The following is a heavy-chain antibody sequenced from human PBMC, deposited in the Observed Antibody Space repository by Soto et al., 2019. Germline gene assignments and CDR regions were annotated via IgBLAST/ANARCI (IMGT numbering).Heavy chain of an antibody. CDR3: ARDGQGIAAAGYWYFDL. CDR2: IIPIFGTA. D-gene: IGHD6-13*01. Sequence: QVQLVQSGAEVKKPGSSVKVSCKASGGTFSSYAISWVRQAPGQGLEWMGGIIPIFGTANYAQKFQGRVTVTADESTSTADMELSSLRSEDTAVYYCARDGQGIAAAGYWYFDLWGRGTLVTVSS. CDR1: GGTFSSYA. V-gene: IGHV1-69*12. J-gene: IGHJ2*01.